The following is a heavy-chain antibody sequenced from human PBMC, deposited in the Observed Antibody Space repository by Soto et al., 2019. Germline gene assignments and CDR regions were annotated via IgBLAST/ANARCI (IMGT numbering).Heavy chain of an antibody. CDR3: AKGRTYNYANYFDP. D-gene: IGHD1-1*01. J-gene: IGHJ5*02. CDR1: GFTFSSYA. Sequence: VQLLESGGDLVQPGGSLRLSCAASGFTFSSYAMSWVRQAPGKGPEWVSSMSGSGDNTYYADSVKGRFIISRDNSKNTLYLQMSSLRVDDTAVYSCAKGRTYNYANYFDPWGQGTVVTVSS. V-gene: IGHV3-23*01. CDR2: MSGSGDNT.